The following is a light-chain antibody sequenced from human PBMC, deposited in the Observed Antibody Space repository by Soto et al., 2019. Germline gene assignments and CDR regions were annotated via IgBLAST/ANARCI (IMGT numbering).Light chain of an antibody. J-gene: IGKJ4*01. CDR1: QSISNW. CDR3: QQANSFPLT. V-gene: IGKV1-5*03. CDR2: KAS. Sequence: DIQMTQSPSTLSASVGDRVTITCRASQSISNWLAWYQQKPGKAPKLLIYKASTLQSGVPSRFSGSGSGTVFTLTISSLQPEDFATYYCQQANSFPLTFGGGTKVDIK.